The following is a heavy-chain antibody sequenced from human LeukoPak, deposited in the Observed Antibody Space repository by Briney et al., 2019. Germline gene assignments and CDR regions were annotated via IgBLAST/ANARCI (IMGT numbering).Heavy chain of an antibody. J-gene: IGHJ6*03. D-gene: IGHD6-13*01. CDR3: ARVMSSRWSDPYYYYYYMDV. Sequence: GASVKVSCKASGGTFSSYAISWVRQAPGQGLEWMGGIIPIFGTANYAQKFQGRVTITADESTSTAYMELSSLRSEDTAVYYCARVMSSRWSDPYYYYYYMDVWGKGTTVTVSS. CDR1: GGTFSSYA. V-gene: IGHV1-69*01. CDR2: IIPIFGTA.